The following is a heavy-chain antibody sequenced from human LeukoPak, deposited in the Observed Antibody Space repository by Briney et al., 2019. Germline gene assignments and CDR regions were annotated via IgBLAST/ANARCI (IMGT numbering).Heavy chain of an antibody. CDR2: IYYSGST. V-gene: IGHV4-59*01. CDR1: GGSISSYY. D-gene: IGHD5-24*01. Sequence: SETLSLTCTVSGGSISSYYWSWIRQPPGKGLEWIGYIYYSGSTNYNPSLKSRVTISVDTSKSQFSLKLSSVTAADTAVYYCARANRDGYNGDYYYYMDVWGKGTTVTVSS. CDR3: ARANRDGYNGDYYYYMDV. J-gene: IGHJ6*03.